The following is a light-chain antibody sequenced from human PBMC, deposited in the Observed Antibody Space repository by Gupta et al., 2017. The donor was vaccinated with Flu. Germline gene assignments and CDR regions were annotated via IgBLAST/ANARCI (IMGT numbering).Light chain of an antibody. Sequence: SYELTQPSSVSVSPGQTVRITCSGDILAKKYSRWLQQKPGQAPVVVMYKEPERPSGVPVRVSGSGSGTTVTMTSSGAEVEDGYYYYCYYEADNLVVFGGGTKLTVL. J-gene: IGLJ2*01. CDR2: KEP. CDR1: ILAKKY. CDR3: YYEADNLVV. V-gene: IGLV3-27*01.